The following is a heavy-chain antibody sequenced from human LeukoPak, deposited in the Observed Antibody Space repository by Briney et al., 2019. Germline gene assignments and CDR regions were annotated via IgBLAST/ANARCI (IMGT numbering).Heavy chain of an antibody. D-gene: IGHD6-19*01. V-gene: IGHV3-23*01. CDR1: GFTFSSYA. Sequence: GGSLRLSCAASGFTFSSYAMSWVRQAPGKGLEWVSAISGSGGSTYYADSVKGRFTISRDNSENTLYLQMNSLRAEDTAVYYCARRMNSSGWYDAFDIWGQGTMVTVSS. J-gene: IGHJ3*02. CDR3: ARRMNSSGWYDAFDI. CDR2: ISGSGGST.